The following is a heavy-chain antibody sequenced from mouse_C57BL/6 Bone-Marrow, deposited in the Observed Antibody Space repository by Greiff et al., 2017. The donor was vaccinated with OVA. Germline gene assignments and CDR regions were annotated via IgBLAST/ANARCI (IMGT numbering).Heavy chain of an antibody. Sequence: VQLQQPGAELVKPGASVKLSCKASGYTFTSYWMHWVKQRPGQGLEWIGMIHPNSGSTNYNEKFKSKATLTVDKSSSTAYMQLSSLTSEYSAVYYCARWDYGYVWYFDVWGTGTTVTVSS. D-gene: IGHD2-2*01. CDR2: IHPNSGST. CDR3: ARWDYGYVWYFDV. J-gene: IGHJ1*03. V-gene: IGHV1-64*01. CDR1: GYTFTSYW.